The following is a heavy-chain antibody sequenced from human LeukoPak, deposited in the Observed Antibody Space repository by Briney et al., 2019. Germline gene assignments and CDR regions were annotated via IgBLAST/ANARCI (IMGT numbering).Heavy chain of an antibody. CDR3: ARDYCGGDCYPFDY. D-gene: IGHD2-21*01. CDR1: GFTFDDYG. CDR2: INWNGGST. J-gene: IGHJ4*02. Sequence: GGSLRLSCAVSGFTFDDYGVSWVRQAPGKGLEWVSGINWNGGSTGYADSVKGRFTISRDNAKKSVYLKMNSLRDEDTASYYCARDYCGGDCYPFDYWGQGTLVTVSS. V-gene: IGHV3-20*04.